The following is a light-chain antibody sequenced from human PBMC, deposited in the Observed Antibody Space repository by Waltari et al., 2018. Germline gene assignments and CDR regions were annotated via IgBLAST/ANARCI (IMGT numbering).Light chain of an antibody. CDR2: KAS. Sequence: DIQMTQSPSTLSASVGDRVTITCRASQSISTWLAWYQQKPGKAPKLLIYKASTLEGGVPSRFSGSGAGTEFTLTISSLQPDDFASYYCQKYDNDPWTFGQGTKVEIK. V-gene: IGKV1-5*03. J-gene: IGKJ1*01. CDR1: QSISTW. CDR3: QKYDNDPWT.